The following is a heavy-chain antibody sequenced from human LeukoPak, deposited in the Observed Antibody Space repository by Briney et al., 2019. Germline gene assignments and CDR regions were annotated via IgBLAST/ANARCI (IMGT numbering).Heavy chain of an antibody. V-gene: IGHV3-23*01. CDR2: ISGSGGST. Sequence: GGSLRLSCAASGFTFSSYAMSWVRQAPGKGLEWVSAISGSGGSTYYADSVKGRFTISRDNSKNTLYLQMNSLRAEDTAVYYCAKDPGVTTPGYYYGMDVWGQGTTVTVSS. J-gene: IGHJ6*02. CDR1: GFTFSSYA. CDR3: AKDPGVTTPGYYYGMDV. D-gene: IGHD4-17*01.